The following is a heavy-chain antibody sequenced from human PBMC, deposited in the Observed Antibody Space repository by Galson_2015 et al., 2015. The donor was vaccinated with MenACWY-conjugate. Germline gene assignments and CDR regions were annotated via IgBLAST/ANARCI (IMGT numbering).Heavy chain of an antibody. V-gene: IGHV3-30*18. J-gene: IGHJ4*02. CDR1: GLTLSNNA. CDR3: AKDAAKPHALQANFFDH. Sequence: SLRLSCAASGLTLSNNAMHWVRQAPGKGLEWVAVISNDGRKTFYSDSVKGRFTISRDTSNNALHLQMDSLRRDDTAVYYCAKDAAKPHALQANFFDHWGQGVLVAVSS. D-gene: IGHD2-8*01. CDR2: ISNDGRKT.